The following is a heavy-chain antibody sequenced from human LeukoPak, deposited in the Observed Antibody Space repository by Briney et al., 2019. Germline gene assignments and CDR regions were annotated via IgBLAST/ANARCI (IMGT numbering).Heavy chain of an antibody. CDR3: ARGGDYGDLYYFDY. D-gene: IGHD4-17*01. CDR2: INPNSGGT. Sequence: GASVKVSCKASGYTFTGYYMHWVRQAPGQGIEWMGWINPNSGGTNYAQKFQGRVTMTRDTSISTAYMELSRLRSDDTAVYYCARGGDYGDLYYFDYWGQGTLVTVSS. V-gene: IGHV1-2*02. CDR1: GYTFTGYY. J-gene: IGHJ4*02.